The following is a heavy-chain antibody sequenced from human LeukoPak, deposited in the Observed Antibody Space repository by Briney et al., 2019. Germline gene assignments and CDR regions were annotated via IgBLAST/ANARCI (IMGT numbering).Heavy chain of an antibody. CDR2: ISAYNGNT. D-gene: IGHD6-13*01. CDR1: GYTFTSYG. CDR3: ARDHSSSWYTPFDY. Sequence: GASVKVSCKASGYTFTSYGISWVRQAPGQGLEWMGWISAYNGNTNYAQKLQGRVTMTTDTSTSTAYMELRSLRSDDTAVYYCARDHSSSWYTPFDYWGQGTLVTVSS. J-gene: IGHJ4*02. V-gene: IGHV1-18*01.